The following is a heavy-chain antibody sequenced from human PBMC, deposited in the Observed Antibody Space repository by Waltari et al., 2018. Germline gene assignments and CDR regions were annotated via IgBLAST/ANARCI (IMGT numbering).Heavy chain of an antibody. CDR2: IIPIFGTA. D-gene: IGHD4-17*01. J-gene: IGHJ4*02. V-gene: IGHV1-69*08. CDR1: AGSFSSYA. CDR3: ATSQSEGAYGDYED. Sequence: QLQLVQSGPEVKTPGPSVKVSCKASAGSFSSYAISWVQQAPGQGLEWMGRIIPIFGTANYAQKFQGRVTITADKSTSTAYMELSSLRSEDTAVYYCATSQSEGAYGDYEDWGQGTLVTVSS.